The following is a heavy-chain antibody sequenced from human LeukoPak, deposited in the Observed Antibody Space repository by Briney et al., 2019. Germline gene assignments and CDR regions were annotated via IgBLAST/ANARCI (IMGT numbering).Heavy chain of an antibody. CDR3: ARDFARGARGAYYYYYMDV. CDR2: ISYDGSNK. CDR1: GFTFSSYA. J-gene: IGHJ6*03. D-gene: IGHD3-10*01. V-gene: IGHV3-30*01. Sequence: GGSLRLSCAASGFTFSSYAMHWARQAPGKGLEWVAVISYDGSNKYYADSVKGRFTISRDNSKNTLYLQMNSLRAEDTAVYYCARDFARGARGAYYYYYMDVWGKGTTVTVSS.